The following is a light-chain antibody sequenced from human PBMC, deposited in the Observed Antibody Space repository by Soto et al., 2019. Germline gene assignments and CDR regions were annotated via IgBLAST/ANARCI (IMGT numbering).Light chain of an antibody. CDR3: SSYTSRSTLVV. J-gene: IGLJ2*01. CDR2: DVS. V-gene: IGLV2-14*01. CDR1: SSDVGGYNY. Sequence: QSALTQPASVSGSPGQSITISCTGTSSDVGGYNYVSWYQQHPGKVPKLMIYDVSNRPSGVSNRFFGSKSGNTASLTISGLQAEDEAGYYCSSYTSRSTLVVFGGGTKLTVL.